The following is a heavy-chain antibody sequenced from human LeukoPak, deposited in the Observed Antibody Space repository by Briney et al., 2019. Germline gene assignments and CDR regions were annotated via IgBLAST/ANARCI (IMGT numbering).Heavy chain of an antibody. D-gene: IGHD5-18*01. CDR3: AREKYSYGYNWFDP. CDR1: RGSISSYY. J-gene: IGHJ5*02. Sequence: SETLSLTCTFSRGSISSYYWSWIRQPPGKGLEWIGYIYYSGSTNCHPSLKRRVNISVDTSKNQFSLKLSSVTAADTAVYYCAREKYSYGYNWFDPWGQGTLVTVSS. CDR2: IYYSGST. V-gene: IGHV4-59*01.